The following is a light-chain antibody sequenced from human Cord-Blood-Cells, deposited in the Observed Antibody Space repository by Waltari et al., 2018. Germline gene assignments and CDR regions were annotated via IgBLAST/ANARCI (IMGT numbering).Light chain of an antibody. CDR3: QQYNNWSWT. Sequence: EIVMTQSPDTLSVSPGERATLSCRASQSVSSNLAWYQQKPGQAPRLLIYGASTRATGIPARFSGSGSGTEFTLTISSLQSEDFAVYYCQQYNNWSWTFGQGTKVEIK. V-gene: IGKV3-15*01. CDR1: QSVSSN. CDR2: GAS. J-gene: IGKJ1*01.